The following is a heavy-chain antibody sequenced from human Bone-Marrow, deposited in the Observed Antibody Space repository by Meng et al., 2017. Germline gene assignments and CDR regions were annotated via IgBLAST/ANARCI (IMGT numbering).Heavy chain of an antibody. D-gene: IGHD1-26*01. V-gene: IGHV3-74*01. Sequence: ESLKISCPASGFPFSRYWMHWVRQAPAKGLGWVSRINSDGSSTSYADSVKGRFTISRDNAKNTLYLQMNSLRAEDTAAYYCARERYLVRAAFDIWGQGTMVTVSS. J-gene: IGHJ3*02. CDR2: INSDGSST. CDR1: GFPFSRYW. CDR3: ARERYLVRAAFDI.